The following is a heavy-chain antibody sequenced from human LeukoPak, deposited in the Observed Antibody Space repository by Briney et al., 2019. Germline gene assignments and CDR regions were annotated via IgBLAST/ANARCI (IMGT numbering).Heavy chain of an antibody. CDR3: AEFGITMIGGV. V-gene: IGHV3-7*01. Sequence: SGGSLRLSCAASAFTFSNSWMTWVRQAPGKGLEWVANIKEDGSETSYVDSVKGRFTISRDNAKNSLYLQMNSLRAEDTAVYYCAEFGITMIGGVWGKGTTVTISS. J-gene: IGHJ6*04. CDR1: AFTFSNSW. D-gene: IGHD3-10*02. CDR2: IKEDGSET.